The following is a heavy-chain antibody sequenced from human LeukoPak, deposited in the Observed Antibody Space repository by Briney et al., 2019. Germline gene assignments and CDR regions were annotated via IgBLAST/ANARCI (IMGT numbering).Heavy chain of an antibody. Sequence: VASVKVFCEVSGYTLTELSMHWVRQAPGKGLEWMGGFDLVDGGTIYAQKFQGRVTMTVDTSTDTSYMDLSSLKSDDTAVYFCAARRAYSLFDYCGQGTLVTVST. D-gene: IGHD5-18*01. CDR1: GYTLTELS. V-gene: IGHV1-24*01. CDR3: AARRAYSLFDY. CDR2: FDLVDGGT. J-gene: IGHJ4*02.